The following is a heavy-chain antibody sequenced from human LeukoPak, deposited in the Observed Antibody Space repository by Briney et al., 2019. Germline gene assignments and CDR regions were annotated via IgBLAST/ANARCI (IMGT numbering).Heavy chain of an antibody. Sequence: SETLSLTCTVSGDTTGSHYWSWIRQPAGKGLEWIGRISPSGTTHYNPSLGSRVTMSVDTSKNYFSLRLSSVTAADTAVCYCARDFYASVFYFWIDPWGQGILVTVSS. CDR3: ARDFYASVFYFWIDP. J-gene: IGHJ5*02. D-gene: IGHD2/OR15-2a*01. V-gene: IGHV4-4*07. CDR2: ISPSGTT. CDR1: GDTTGSHY.